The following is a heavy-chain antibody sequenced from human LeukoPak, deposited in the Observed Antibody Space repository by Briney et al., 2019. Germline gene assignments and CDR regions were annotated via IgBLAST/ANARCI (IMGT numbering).Heavy chain of an antibody. J-gene: IGHJ6*02. CDR3: VRKLLQVSSKYGMDV. V-gene: IGHV3-30-3*01. Sequence: GGSLRLSCAASGFTFSSFAMHWVRQAPGKGLEWVAVISYDGSNKYYADSVKGRFTISRDNSKNTLYLQMNSLRAEDTAVYYCVRKLLQVSSKYGMDVWGQGTTVTVSS. CDR1: GFTFSSFA. CDR2: ISYDGSNK. D-gene: IGHD2-21*01.